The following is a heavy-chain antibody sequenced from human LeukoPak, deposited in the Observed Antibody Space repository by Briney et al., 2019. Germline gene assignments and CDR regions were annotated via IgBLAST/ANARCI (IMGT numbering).Heavy chain of an antibody. CDR3: AKGDSGSYYKSYFDY. Sequence: QPGGSLRLSCAASGFTFSSYAMHWVGQAPGKGLEWVAVISDDGSNKYYADSVKGRFTISRDNSKNTLYLQMNSLRAEDTAVYYCAKGDSGSYYKSYFDYWGQGTLVTVSS. V-gene: IGHV3-30-3*01. CDR2: ISDDGSNK. J-gene: IGHJ4*02. D-gene: IGHD3-10*01. CDR1: GFTFSSYA.